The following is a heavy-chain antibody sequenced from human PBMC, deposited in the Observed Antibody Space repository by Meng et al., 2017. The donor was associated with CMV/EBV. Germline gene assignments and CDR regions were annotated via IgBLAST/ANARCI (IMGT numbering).Heavy chain of an antibody. CDR3: ARGSRRLPRFNWFDP. V-gene: IGHV4-34*01. Sequence: RQQCGAGLFKPSGTLSLTCAVYGGSFSGYYWIWIRQPPGKGLEWIGEINHSGSTHYNPSLKSRVTISVDTSKNQFSLKLSSVTAADTAVYYCARGSRRLPRFNWFDPWGQGTLVTVSS. CDR1: GGSFSGYY. J-gene: IGHJ5*02. CDR2: INHSGST. D-gene: IGHD3-3*01.